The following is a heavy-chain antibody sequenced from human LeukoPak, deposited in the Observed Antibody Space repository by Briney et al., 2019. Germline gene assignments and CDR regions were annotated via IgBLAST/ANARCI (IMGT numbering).Heavy chain of an antibody. J-gene: IGHJ5*02. CDR1: GGSISSYY. CDR3: ARGQPRRIIVGATSRWFDP. CDR2: IYTSGST. Sequence: PSETLSLTCTVSGGSISSYYWSWIRQPAGKGLEWIGRIYTSGSTNYNPSLKSRVTMSVDTSKNQFSLKLSSVTAADTAVYYCARGQPRRIIVGATSRWFDPWGQGTLVTVSS. V-gene: IGHV4-4*07. D-gene: IGHD1-26*01.